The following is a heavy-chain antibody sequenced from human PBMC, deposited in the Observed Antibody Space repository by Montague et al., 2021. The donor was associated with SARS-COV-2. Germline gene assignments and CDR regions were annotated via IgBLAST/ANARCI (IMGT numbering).Heavy chain of an antibody. CDR1: GFTFSTYG. Sequence: SLRLSCAASGFTFSTYGMYWVRQPPGKGLEWVSEIHGRGDGTYYADSVKGRFTISRDNSKNTLYLQMNILRGEDTAVYYCARDKNYGMDVWGQGTTVIVSS. CDR3: ARDKNYGMDV. V-gene: IGHV3-23*01. J-gene: IGHJ6*02. D-gene: IGHD2-15*01. CDR2: IHGRGDGT.